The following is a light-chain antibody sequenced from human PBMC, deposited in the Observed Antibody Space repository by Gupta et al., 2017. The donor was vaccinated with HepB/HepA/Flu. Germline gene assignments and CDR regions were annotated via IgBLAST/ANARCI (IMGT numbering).Light chain of an antibody. Sequence: DIQMTQSPSSLSASVGDRVTITCRASQSISSYLNWYQQKPGKAPKLLIYAASSVQSGVPSRFSGSGSGTDFTLSIIRRQPEAFATYYCQRSYTTPRTFGQGTKVEIK. J-gene: IGKJ1*01. CDR1: QSISSY. CDR3: QRSYTTPRT. CDR2: AAS. V-gene: IGKV1-39*01.